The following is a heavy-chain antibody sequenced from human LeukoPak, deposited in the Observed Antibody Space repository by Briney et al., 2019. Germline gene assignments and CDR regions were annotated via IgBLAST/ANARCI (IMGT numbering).Heavy chain of an antibody. CDR2: ISGSGGST. CDR1: GFTFSSYA. V-gene: IGHV3-23*01. J-gene: IGHJ4*02. D-gene: IGHD6-19*01. Sequence: GGSLRLSCAASGFTFSSYAMSWVRQAPGKGLEWVSAISGSGGSTYYADSVKGRFTISRDNSKNTLYLPMNSLRAEDTAVYYCASARIAVAGTPLWGQGTLVTVSS. CDR3: ASARIAVAGTPL.